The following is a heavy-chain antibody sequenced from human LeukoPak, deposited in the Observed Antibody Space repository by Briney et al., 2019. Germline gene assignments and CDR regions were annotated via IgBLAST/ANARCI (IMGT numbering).Heavy chain of an antibody. Sequence: ASVKVSCKASGYTFTAYGISWVRQAPGQGLEWMGWISPYNGNRNYAQKLQGRVTMTTDTSTSTAYMELRSLRSDDTAVYYCARDQSYYDILTGYLFDPWGQETLVTVSS. J-gene: IGHJ5*02. CDR3: ARDQSYYDILTGYLFDP. D-gene: IGHD3-9*01. CDR2: ISPYNGNR. CDR1: GYTFTAYG. V-gene: IGHV1-18*01.